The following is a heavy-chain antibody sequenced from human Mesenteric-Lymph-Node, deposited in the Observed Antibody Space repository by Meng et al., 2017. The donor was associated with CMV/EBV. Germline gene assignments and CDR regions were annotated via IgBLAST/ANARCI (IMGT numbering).Heavy chain of an antibody. V-gene: IGHV2-5*02. CDR2: IYWDDDR. CDR1: GFSLGTSGVA. Sequence: CTFSGFSLGTSGVAVAWIRQPPGKALEFLALIYWDDDRRYSPSLNNRLTITKDTSKNQVVLTMTNMDPVDTATYFCAHSYASGTCLGYWGQGTLVTVSS. CDR3: AHSYASGTCLGY. D-gene: IGHD3-10*01. J-gene: IGHJ4*02.